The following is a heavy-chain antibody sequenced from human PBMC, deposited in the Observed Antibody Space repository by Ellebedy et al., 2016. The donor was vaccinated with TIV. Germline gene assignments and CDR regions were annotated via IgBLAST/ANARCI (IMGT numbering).Heavy chain of an antibody. V-gene: IGHV4-61*01. CDR3: ARVSIAARGPDLDY. J-gene: IGHJ4*02. CDR1: GGSVSSGSYY. CDR2: IYYSGST. D-gene: IGHD6-6*01. Sequence: SETLSLTXTVSGGSVSSGSYYWSWIRQPPGKGLEWIGYIYYSGSTNYNPSLKSRVTISVDTSKNQFSLKLSSVTAADTAVYYCARVSIAARGPDLDYWGQGTLVTVSS.